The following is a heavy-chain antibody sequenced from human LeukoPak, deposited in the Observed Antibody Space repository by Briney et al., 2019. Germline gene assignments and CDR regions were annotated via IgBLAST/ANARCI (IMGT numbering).Heavy chain of an antibody. CDR3: ARDRTRPGWSGYYGEIDY. Sequence: ASVKVSCKASGYTFTSYGISWVGQAPGQGLEWMGWISAYNGNTNYAQKLQGRVTMTTDTSTSTAYMELRSLRSDDTAVYYCARDRTRPGWSGYYGEIDYWGQGTLVTVSS. D-gene: IGHD3-3*01. CDR1: GYTFTSYG. CDR2: ISAYNGNT. V-gene: IGHV1-18*01. J-gene: IGHJ4*02.